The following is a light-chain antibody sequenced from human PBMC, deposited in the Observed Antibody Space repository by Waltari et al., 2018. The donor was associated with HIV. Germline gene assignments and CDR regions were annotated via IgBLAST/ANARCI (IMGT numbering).Light chain of an antibody. CDR1: SSDVRGYHS. V-gene: IGLV2-14*01. CDR3: SSYTITSTVYV. CDR2: AVS. Sequence: QSALTQPASVSGSPGQSITISCTGTSSDVRGYHSVSWSQLQPGKAPKLMIYAVSNRPSGVSNRFSGAKSDNTASLTISGLQAEDEANYYCSSYTITSTVYVFGTGTEVTVL. J-gene: IGLJ1*01.